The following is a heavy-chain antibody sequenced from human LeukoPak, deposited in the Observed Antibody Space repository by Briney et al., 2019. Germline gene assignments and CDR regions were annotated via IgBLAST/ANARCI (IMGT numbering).Heavy chain of an antibody. D-gene: IGHD2-15*01. J-gene: IGHJ3*02. CDR1: GYTFTGYY. V-gene: IGHV1-2*02. CDR2: INPNSGGT. CDR3: ARDMSRRGYCSGGSCYLRDAFDI. Sequence: ASVKVSCKASGYTFTGYYMHWVRQAPGQGLEWMGWINPNSGGTNYAQKFQGRVTMTRDTSISTAYMELSRLRSDDTAVYYCARDMSRRGYCSGGSCYLRDAFDIWGQGTMVTVSS.